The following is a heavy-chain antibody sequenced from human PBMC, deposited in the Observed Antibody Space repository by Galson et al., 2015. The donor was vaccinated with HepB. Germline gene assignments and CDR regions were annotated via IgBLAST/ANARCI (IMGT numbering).Heavy chain of an antibody. CDR2: ISYDGSNK. J-gene: IGHJ4*02. D-gene: IGHD6-19*01. V-gene: IGHV3-30*18. CDR3: ANEGQWLKAHFDY. Sequence: SLRLSCAASGFTFSNYGMHWVRQAPGKGLEWVAVISYDGSNKYYADSVKGRFTISRDNSKNTLYLQMNSLRTEDTAVYFCANEGQWLKAHFDYWGQGTRVIVSS. CDR1: GFTFSNYG.